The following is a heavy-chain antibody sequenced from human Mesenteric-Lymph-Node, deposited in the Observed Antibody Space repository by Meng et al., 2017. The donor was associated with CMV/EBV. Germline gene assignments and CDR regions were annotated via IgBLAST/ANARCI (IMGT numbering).Heavy chain of an antibody. J-gene: IGHJ6*02. CDR3: ARVGYYYDSSGYYDYYYYGMDV. Sequence: YGMHWVRQAPGKGLEWVAVISYDGSNKYYADSVKGRFTISRDNSKNTLYLQMNSLRAEDTAVYYCARVGYYYDSSGYYDYYYYGMDVWGQGTTVTVSS. CDR2: ISYDGSNK. CDR1: YG. D-gene: IGHD3-22*01. V-gene: IGHV3-30*03.